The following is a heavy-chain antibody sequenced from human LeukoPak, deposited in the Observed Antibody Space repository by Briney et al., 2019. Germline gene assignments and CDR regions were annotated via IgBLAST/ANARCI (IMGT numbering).Heavy chain of an antibody. J-gene: IGHJ6*02. D-gene: IGHD4-17*01. CDR2: FSGSGGST. Sequence: GGSLRLSCAASGFTVSSNFMSWVRQAPGKGLEWVSAFSGSGGSTYYADSVKGRFTISRDNAKNSLYLQMNSLRAEDTAVYYCARHYGPTCYYGMDVWGQGTTVTVSS. CDR3: ARHYGPTCYYGMDV. CDR1: GFTVSSNF. V-gene: IGHV3-21*01.